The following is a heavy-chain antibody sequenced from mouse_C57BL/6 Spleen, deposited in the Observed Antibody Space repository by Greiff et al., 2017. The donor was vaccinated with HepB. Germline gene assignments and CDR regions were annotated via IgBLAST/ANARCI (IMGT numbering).Heavy chain of an antibody. J-gene: IGHJ4*01. D-gene: IGHD2-1*01. V-gene: IGHV8-12*01. CDR3: ARDYYGNYGRGYGAMDY. Sequence: QVTLKVSGPGILQSSQTLSLTCSFSGFSLSTSGMGVSWIRQPSGKGLEWLAHIYWDDDKRYNPSLKSRLTISKDTSRNQVFLKITSVDTADTATYYCARDYYGNYGRGYGAMDYWGQGTSVTVSS. CDR2: IYWDDDK. CDR1: GFSLSTSGMG.